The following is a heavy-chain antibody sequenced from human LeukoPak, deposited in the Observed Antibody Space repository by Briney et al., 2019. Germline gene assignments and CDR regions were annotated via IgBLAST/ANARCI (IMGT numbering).Heavy chain of an antibody. Sequence: GGSLGLSCAASGFTFTSHWMHWVRQAPGKGLVWVSRIDNDGSDTTYADSVRGRFTISRDNAKNTLYLQMDSLRAEDTAVYYCVRDRPHNWFDPWGQGTLVTVSS. CDR2: IDNDGSDT. J-gene: IGHJ5*02. CDR3: VRDRPHNWFDP. V-gene: IGHV3-74*01. D-gene: IGHD6-6*01. CDR1: GFTFTSHW.